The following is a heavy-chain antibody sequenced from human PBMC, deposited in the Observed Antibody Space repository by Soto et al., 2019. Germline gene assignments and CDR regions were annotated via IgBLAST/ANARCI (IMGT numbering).Heavy chain of an antibody. J-gene: IGHJ4*02. V-gene: IGHV5-51*03. D-gene: IGHD3-10*01. CDR2: IYPGDSDT. CDR1: GYSFTSYW. Sequence: EVQLVQSGAEVKKPGESLKISCKGSGYSFTSYWIGWVRQMPGKGLEWMGIIYPGDSDTRYSPSFQGQITISADKSISTAYLQWSSLKASDTAMYYCARRETMVRGVISSAGDYWGQGTLVTVSS. CDR3: ARRETMVRGVISSAGDY.